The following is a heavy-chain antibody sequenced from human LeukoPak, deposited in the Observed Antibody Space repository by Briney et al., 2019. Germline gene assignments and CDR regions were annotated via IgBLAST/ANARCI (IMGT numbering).Heavy chain of an antibody. D-gene: IGHD3-22*01. CDR3: ARAYYYDSSGYSPYYFDY. CDR2: IYNSGST. CDR1: GGSISSGGYS. J-gene: IGHJ4*02. V-gene: IGHV4-30-4*07. Sequence: SETLSLTCAVSGGSISSGGYSYNWIRQPPGKGLEWIGYIYNSGSTSYNPSLKSRVTMSVDTSKNQFSLKLSFVTAADTAVYYCARAYYYDSSGYSPYYFDYWGQGTLVTVSS.